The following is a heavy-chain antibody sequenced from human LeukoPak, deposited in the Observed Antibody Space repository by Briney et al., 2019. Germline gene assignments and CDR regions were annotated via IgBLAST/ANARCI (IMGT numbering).Heavy chain of an antibody. CDR2: INHRAST. CDR1: GYSFSDYY. CDR3: ARGQVPAARGHNWFDP. Sequence: SETLSLTCAVYGYSFSDYYWNWIRQPPGKGLEWIGEINHRASTNYNPSLQRRVAISVDTSKNQFSLRSSSVTAADTAVYFCARGQVPAARGHNWFDPWGLGTLVTVSS. D-gene: IGHD2-2*01. J-gene: IGHJ5*02. V-gene: IGHV4-34*01.